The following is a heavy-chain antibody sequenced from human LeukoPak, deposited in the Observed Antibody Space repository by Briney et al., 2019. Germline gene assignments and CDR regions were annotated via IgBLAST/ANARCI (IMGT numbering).Heavy chain of an antibody. Sequence: GGSLRLSCAASGFTFSTYGMHWVRQAPGKGLEWVALISYDGSNKYSADSVKGRFTISRDNSKNTLYLQMNSLRAEDTAVYYCARDEGAGPSAAVFDYWGQGTLVTVSS. D-gene: IGHD4/OR15-4a*01. J-gene: IGHJ4*02. V-gene: IGHV3-30*03. CDR3: ARDEGAGPSAAVFDY. CDR2: ISYDGSNK. CDR1: GFTFSTYG.